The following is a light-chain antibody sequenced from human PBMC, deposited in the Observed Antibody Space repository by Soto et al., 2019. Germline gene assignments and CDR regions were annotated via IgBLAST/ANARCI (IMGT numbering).Light chain of an antibody. CDR2: EVS. V-gene: IGLV2-23*02. CDR3: CSYAGSPLV. Sequence: QSALTQPASVSGSPGQSITISCTGTSSDVGSYNLVSWYQQHPGQAPKLMIYEVSKRPSGVSNRFSGSKSGNTASLTISGLQAEDEADYYCCSYAGSPLVFGTGTKLTVL. CDR1: SSDVGSYNL. J-gene: IGLJ1*01.